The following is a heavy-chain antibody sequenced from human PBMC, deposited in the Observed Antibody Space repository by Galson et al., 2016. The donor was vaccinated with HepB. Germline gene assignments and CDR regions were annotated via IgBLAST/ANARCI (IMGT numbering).Heavy chain of an antibody. J-gene: IGHJ6*02. CDR3: AKGSYYGSAYLYGLDV. CDR1: GFRFSTYA. D-gene: IGHD3-10*01. Sequence: SLRLSCAASGFRFSTYAMTWVRQAPGKGLEWVSGITGTTFATYYADSVRGRFTISRDNSNHMLYLHMNNLRAEDTAVYYCAKGSYYGSAYLYGLDVWGQGTTVTVSS. CDR2: ITGTTFAT. V-gene: IGHV3-23*01.